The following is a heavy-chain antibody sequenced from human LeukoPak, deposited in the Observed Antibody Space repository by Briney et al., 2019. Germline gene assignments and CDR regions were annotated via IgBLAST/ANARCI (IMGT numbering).Heavy chain of an antibody. CDR1: AFTFSSYC. J-gene: IGHJ3*02. D-gene: IGHD1-7*01. CDR3: ATGNYHAFDI. CDR2: INSDGSSA. Sequence: GSLCCSSSASAFTFSSYCMHRLRHAQGQGLVWVTCINSDGSSARYVDSGRGRFTISRDNAKNTLYLQMDSLRAEDTAVYYCATGNYHAFDIWGQGTMVTVSS. V-gene: IGHV3-74*01.